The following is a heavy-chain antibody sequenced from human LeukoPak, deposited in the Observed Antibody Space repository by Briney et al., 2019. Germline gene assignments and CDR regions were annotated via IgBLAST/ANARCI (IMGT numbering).Heavy chain of an antibody. CDR3: ASTKINYDSSGYRYWYFDL. CDR1: GGSISSGGYY. V-gene: IGHV4-31*03. J-gene: IGHJ2*01. Sequence: SETLSLTCTVSGGSISSGGYYWRWIRQHPGKGLEWIGYIYYSGSTYYNPSLKSRVTISVDTSKNQFSLKLSSVTAANTAVYYCASTKINYDSSGYRYWYFDLWGRGTLVTVSS. D-gene: IGHD3-22*01. CDR2: IYYSGST.